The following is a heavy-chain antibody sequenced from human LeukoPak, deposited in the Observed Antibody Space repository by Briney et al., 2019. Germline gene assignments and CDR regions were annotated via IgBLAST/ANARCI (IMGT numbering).Heavy chain of an antibody. Sequence: EASVTVSCTASGYTFTIYAMNWVRQAPGQGLEWMGWINTNTGNPTYAQGFTGRFVSSLVTSVSTAYLQISSLKAEDTAVYYCARARYYGSGSYVDYWGQGTLVTVSS. J-gene: IGHJ4*02. D-gene: IGHD3-10*01. CDR2: INTNTGNP. CDR3: ARARYYGSGSYVDY. V-gene: IGHV7-4-1*02. CDR1: GYTFTIYA.